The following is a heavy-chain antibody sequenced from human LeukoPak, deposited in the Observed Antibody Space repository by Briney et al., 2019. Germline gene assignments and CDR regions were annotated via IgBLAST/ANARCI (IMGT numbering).Heavy chain of an antibody. J-gene: IGHJ4*02. V-gene: IGHV1-8*01. Sequence: ASVKASCKASGYTFTSYDINWVRQATGQGLEWMGWMNPNSGNTGYAQKFQGRVTMTRNTSISTAYMELSSLRSEDTAVYYCARGKYDFWSGSFDFDYWGQGTLVTVSS. CDR2: MNPNSGNT. CDR3: ARGKYDFWSGSFDFDY. CDR1: GYTFTSYD. D-gene: IGHD3-3*01.